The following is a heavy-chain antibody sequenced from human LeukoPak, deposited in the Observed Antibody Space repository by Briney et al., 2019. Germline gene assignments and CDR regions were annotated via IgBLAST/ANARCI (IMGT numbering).Heavy chain of an antibody. CDR3: VRRQRLEWLRFKGGFDY. V-gene: IGHV4-34*01. CDR2: INHSGST. CDR1: GGSFSGYY. J-gene: IGHJ4*02. D-gene: IGHD5-12*01. Sequence: PSETLSLTCAVYGGSFSGYYWSWIRQPPGKGLEWIGEINHSGSTNYNPSLKSRVTISVDTSKNQFSLKLSSVTAADTAVYYCVRRQRLEWLRFKGGFDYWGQGTLVTVSS.